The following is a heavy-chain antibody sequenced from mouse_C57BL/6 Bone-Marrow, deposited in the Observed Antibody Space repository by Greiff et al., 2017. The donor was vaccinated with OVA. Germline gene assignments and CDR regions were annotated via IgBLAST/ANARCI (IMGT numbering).Heavy chain of an antibody. CDR3: ARHSNSAMDY. D-gene: IGHD2-5*01. CDR2: ISSGGSYT. CDR1: GFTFSSYG. J-gene: IGHJ4*01. Sequence: EVKLQESGGDLVKPGGSLKLSCAASGFTFSSYGMSWVRQTPDKRLEWVATISSGGSYTYYPDSVKGRFTISRDNAKNTLYLQMSSLKSEDTAMYYCARHSNSAMDYWGQGTSVTVSS. V-gene: IGHV5-6*01.